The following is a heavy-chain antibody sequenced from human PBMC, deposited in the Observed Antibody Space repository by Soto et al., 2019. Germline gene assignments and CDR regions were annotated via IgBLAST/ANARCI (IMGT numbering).Heavy chain of an antibody. Sequence: SVKVSCKASGGTFSSYAISWVRQAPGQGLEWMGGIIPIFGTANYAQKFQGRVTITADESTSTAYMELSSLRSEDTAVYYCAISTGTTVNYYYYGMDVWGQGTSVTVSS. D-gene: IGHD1-1*01. CDR3: AISTGTTVNYYYYGMDV. CDR1: GGTFSSYA. CDR2: IIPIFGTA. V-gene: IGHV1-69*13. J-gene: IGHJ6*02.